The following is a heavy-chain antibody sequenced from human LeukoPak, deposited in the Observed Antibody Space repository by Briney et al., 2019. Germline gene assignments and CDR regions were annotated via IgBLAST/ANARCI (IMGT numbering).Heavy chain of an antibody. CDR2: IYNIGST. CDR3: ARLTVAATVSGDY. D-gene: IGHD2-15*01. J-gene: IGHJ4*02. Sequence: PSETLSLTCSVSGGSISTYYWNWIRQPPGKGPEWIGYIYNIGSTNYNPSLKSRVTISVDTSKNQFSLKLSSVTAADTAVYYCARLTVAATVSGDYWGQGTLVTVSS. V-gene: IGHV4-59*08. CDR1: GGSISTYY.